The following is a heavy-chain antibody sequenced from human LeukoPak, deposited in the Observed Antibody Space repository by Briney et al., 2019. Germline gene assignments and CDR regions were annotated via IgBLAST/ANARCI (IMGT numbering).Heavy chain of an antibody. Sequence: GGSLRLSCAASGFIFSSYAMSWVRQAPGKGLEWVSYGGSGGSTYYADSVKGRFTVSRDNSKSTLYLQMNSLTTEDTAVYYCAKMRGQYYHSYYMDAWGKGTTVTVSS. CDR1: GFIFSSYA. V-gene: IGHV3-23*01. J-gene: IGHJ6*03. CDR3: AKMRGQYYHSYYMDA. CDR2: GGSGGST.